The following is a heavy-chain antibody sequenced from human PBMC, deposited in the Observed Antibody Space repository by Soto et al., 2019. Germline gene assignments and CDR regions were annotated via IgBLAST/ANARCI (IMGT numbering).Heavy chain of an antibody. CDR3: AVPAAHRQTNYYYYYYMDV. CDR1: GGSFSGYY. Sequence: QVQLQQWGAGLLKPSETLSLTCAVYGGSFSGYYWSWIRQPPGKGPEWIGEINHSGSTNYNPSLKSRVTISVDTSKIQFSLKLSSVTAADTAVYYCAVPAAHRQTNYYYYYYMDVWGKGTTVTVSS. D-gene: IGHD2-2*01. V-gene: IGHV4-34*02. J-gene: IGHJ6*03. CDR2: INHSGST.